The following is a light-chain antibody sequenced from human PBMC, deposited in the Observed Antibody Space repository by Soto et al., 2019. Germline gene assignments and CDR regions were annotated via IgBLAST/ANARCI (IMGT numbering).Light chain of an antibody. V-gene: IGKV3-20*01. CDR3: QHYASSPIT. CDR1: QTVDTY. CDR2: GAS. Sequence: VLTQSPDTLSLSPGATAILSCRASQTVDTYAAWYQLKPGQRPRLLIYGASSRALDIPDRFIGSGSGTNFTLTIHRLEPVDFAVYFCQHYASSPITFGQGTRLEIK. J-gene: IGKJ5*01.